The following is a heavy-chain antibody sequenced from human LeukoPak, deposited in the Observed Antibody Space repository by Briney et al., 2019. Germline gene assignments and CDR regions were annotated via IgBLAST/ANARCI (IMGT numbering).Heavy chain of an antibody. CDR1: GFTFSGYY. D-gene: IGHD2-21*02. CDR3: ARAIGRCGGDCYSSLRSAFDI. CDR2: MSSSGSSI. J-gene: IGHJ3*02. Sequence: GGSLRLSCAASGFTFSGYYMSWIRQARGKGLEWFSYMSSSGSSIYYADSVKGRVTIARDNAKHSLYLQMNSLTAEDTAVYYCARAIGRCGGDCYSSLRSAFDIWGPGTMVTVSS. V-gene: IGHV3-11*04.